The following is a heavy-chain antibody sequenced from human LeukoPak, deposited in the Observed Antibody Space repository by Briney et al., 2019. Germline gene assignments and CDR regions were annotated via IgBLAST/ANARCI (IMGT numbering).Heavy chain of an antibody. CDR3: ARGYGSGSYYSY. D-gene: IGHD3-10*01. CDR2: TYYSGST. J-gene: IGHJ4*02. Sequence: SQTLSLTCTVSGGSISSGGYYWSWIRQHPGKGLEWIGYTYYSGSTYYNPSLKSRVTITVDTSKNQFSLKLSSVTAADTAVYYCARGYGSGSYYSYWGQGTLVTVSS. V-gene: IGHV4-31*03. CDR1: GGSISSGGYY.